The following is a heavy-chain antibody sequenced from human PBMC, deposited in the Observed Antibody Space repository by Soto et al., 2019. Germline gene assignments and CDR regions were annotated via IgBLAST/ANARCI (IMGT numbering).Heavy chain of an antibody. D-gene: IGHD2-15*01. J-gene: IGHJ4*02. CDR2: IYHSGST. Sequence: SETLSLTCAVSCYSITSGYYWGWIRQPPGKGLEWIGNIYHSGSTYYNPSLKSRVTISVDTSKNQFSLKLSSVTAADTAVYYCARLYCSGGSCYSGLDYWGQGTLVTVSS. V-gene: IGHV4-38-2*01. CDR1: CYSITSGYY. CDR3: ARLYCSGGSCYSGLDY.